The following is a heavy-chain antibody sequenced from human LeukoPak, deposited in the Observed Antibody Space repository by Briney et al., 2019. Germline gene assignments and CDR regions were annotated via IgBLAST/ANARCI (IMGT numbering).Heavy chain of an antibody. J-gene: IGHJ4*02. V-gene: IGHV3-30-3*01. CDR3: VRESEYYFDHSASFDY. D-gene: IGHD3-22*01. CDR2: MSSDGNAM. CDR1: GFTLTAYL. Sequence: GGSLRLSCAASGFTLTAYLIHWVRQAPGKGLEWVAVMSSDGNAMFYADSVKGRFTISRDNSKNMLYLQMNSLRAEDTAVYYCVRESEYYFDHSASFDYWGQGTLVTVSS.